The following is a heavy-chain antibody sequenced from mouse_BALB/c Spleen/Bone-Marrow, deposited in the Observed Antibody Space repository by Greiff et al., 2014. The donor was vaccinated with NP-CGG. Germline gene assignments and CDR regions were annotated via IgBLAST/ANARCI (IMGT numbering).Heavy chain of an antibody. D-gene: IGHD2-10*02. J-gene: IGHJ4*01. CDR3: TRQYGNYYAMDY. CDR1: GYTFTSYW. V-gene: IGHV1S126*01. CDR2: IYPSDSYT. Sequence: VQLVESGAELVRPGASVKVSCKASGYTFTSYWINWVKQRPGQGLEWIGNIYPSDSYTNYNQNFKDKATLTVDKSSSTAYMQLSSPTSEDSAVYYCTRQYGNYYAMDYWSQGTSVTVSS.